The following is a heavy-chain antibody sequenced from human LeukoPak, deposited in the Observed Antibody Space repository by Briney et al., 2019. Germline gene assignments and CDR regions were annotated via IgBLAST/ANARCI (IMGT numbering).Heavy chain of an antibody. V-gene: IGHV3-11*06. J-gene: IGHJ4*02. CDR3: ARAPLSRQYYFDY. CDR2: ISSSSIYT. CDR1: GFTFSDYY. Sequence: GGSLRLSCAASGFTFSDYYMNWIRQAPGKGLEWVSYISSSSIYTDYADSVKGRFTIYRDNAKSSLYLQMNSLRAEDTAVYYCARAPLSRQYYFDYWGQGTLVTVSS.